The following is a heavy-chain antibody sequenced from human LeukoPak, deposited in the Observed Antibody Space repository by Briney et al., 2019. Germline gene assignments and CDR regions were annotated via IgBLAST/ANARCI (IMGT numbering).Heavy chain of an antibody. V-gene: IGHV4-39*07. Sequence: SETLSLTCTVSGGSISSGDYYWSWIRQPPGKGLEWIGEINHSGSTNYNPSLKSRVTISVDTSKNQFSLKLSSVTAADTAVYYCASVVQYQLPLQVNMDVWGQRTTVTVSS. CDR1: GGSISSGDYY. CDR2: INHSGST. J-gene: IGHJ6*02. CDR3: ASVVQYQLPLQVNMDV. D-gene: IGHD2-2*01.